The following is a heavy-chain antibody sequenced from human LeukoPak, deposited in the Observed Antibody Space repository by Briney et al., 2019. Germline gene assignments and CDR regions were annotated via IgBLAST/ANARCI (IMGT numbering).Heavy chain of an antibody. CDR2: IYSGGST. D-gene: IGHD6-19*01. CDR3: ARDLAVAGTRTFDY. V-gene: IGHV3-66*01. Sequence: SGGSLRLSCAASGFTVSSSYMSWVRQAPGKGLEWVSVIYSGGSTYYADSVKGRFTISRDNSKNTLHLQMNSLRPEDTAVYYCARDLAVAGTRTFDYWGQGTLVTVSS. J-gene: IGHJ4*02. CDR1: GFTVSSSY.